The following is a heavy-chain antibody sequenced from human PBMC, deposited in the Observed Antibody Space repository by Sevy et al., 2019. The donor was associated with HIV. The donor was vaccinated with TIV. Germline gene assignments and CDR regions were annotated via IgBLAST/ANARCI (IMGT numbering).Heavy chain of an antibody. CDR3: ARDHLPYCSSTSCYLWFDP. Sequence: ASLKVSCKASGYTFTSYGISWVRQAPGQGLEWMGWISAYNGNTNYAQKLQGRVTMTTDTSTSTAYMELRSLRSDDTAVYYCARDHLPYCSSTSCYLWFDPWGQGTLVTVSS. D-gene: IGHD2-2*01. V-gene: IGHV1-18*01. CDR2: ISAYNGNT. J-gene: IGHJ5*02. CDR1: GYTFTSYG.